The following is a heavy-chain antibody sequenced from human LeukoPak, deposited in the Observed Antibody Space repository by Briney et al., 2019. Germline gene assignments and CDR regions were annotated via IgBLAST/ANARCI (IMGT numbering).Heavy chain of an antibody. CDR1: GFTFSNCW. Sequence: PGGSLRLSCAASGFTFSNCWMHWVRQVPGKGLVWISRINTDGSSRDYADSVKGRFTISRDNAKNTLNLQMNSLRAEDTAVYYCARDLGQYYDTSDNWFDPWGQGTLVTVSS. J-gene: IGHJ5*02. CDR2: INTDGSSR. D-gene: IGHD3-22*01. V-gene: IGHV3-74*01. CDR3: ARDLGQYYDTSDNWFDP.